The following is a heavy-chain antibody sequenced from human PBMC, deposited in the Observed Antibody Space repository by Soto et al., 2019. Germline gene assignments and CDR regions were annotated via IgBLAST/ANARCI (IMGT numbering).Heavy chain of an antibody. CDR1: GGSISSSSYY. CDR3: AIVPLYYYYGMDV. J-gene: IGHJ6*02. D-gene: IGHD2-8*01. Sequence: PSETLSLTCTVSGGSISSSSYYWGWIRQPPGKGLEWIGSIYYSGSTYYNPSLKSRVTISVDTSKNQFSLKLSSVTAADTAVYYCAIVPLYYYYGMDVWGQGTTVTVSS. CDR2: IYYSGST. V-gene: IGHV4-39*01.